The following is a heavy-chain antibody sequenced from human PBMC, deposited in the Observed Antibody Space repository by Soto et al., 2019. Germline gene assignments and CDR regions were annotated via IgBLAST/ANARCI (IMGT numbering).Heavy chain of an antibody. Sequence: QITLKESGPTLVKPTQTLTLTCTFSGFSLSTSGVGVGWIRQPPGKALEWLALIYWNDDKRYSPSLKSRLTITTDTSKNQVVLTMTNMDPVDTATYYCAHSDRYDFWSGYFADPNWFDPWGQGTLVTVSS. CDR1: GFSLSTSGVG. CDR3: AHSDRYDFWSGYFADPNWFDP. CDR2: IYWNDDK. V-gene: IGHV2-5*01. J-gene: IGHJ5*02. D-gene: IGHD3-3*01.